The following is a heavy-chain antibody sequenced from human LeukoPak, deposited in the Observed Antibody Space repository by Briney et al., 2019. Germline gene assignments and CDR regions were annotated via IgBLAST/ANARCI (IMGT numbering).Heavy chain of an antibody. D-gene: IGHD3-3*01. V-gene: IGHV3-23*01. Sequence: GGSLRLSCAASGFTFSKYAMSWVRQAPGMGPEWVSAISGSGDSTYYANSVKGRFTISRDNSKNALHLQMNSLRAEDTAVYYCAECLDAFDIRGQGTMVTVSS. J-gene: IGHJ3*02. CDR3: AECLDAFDI. CDR1: GFTFSKYA. CDR2: ISGSGDST.